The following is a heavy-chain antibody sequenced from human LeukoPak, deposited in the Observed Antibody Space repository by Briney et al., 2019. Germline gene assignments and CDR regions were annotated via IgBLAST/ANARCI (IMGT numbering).Heavy chain of an antibody. V-gene: IGHV1-3*04. CDR2: INTGNGNT. D-gene: IGHD3-10*01. Sequence: ASVKVSCKASGYIFTSYAMHWVRQAPGQRLEWMGWINTGNGNTKYSQRFQGRVTITRDTSASTAYMELSSLGSEDTAVYYCASDEHYGSGGGDYWGQGTLVTVSS. CDR1: GYIFTSYA. CDR3: ASDEHYGSGGGDY. J-gene: IGHJ4*02.